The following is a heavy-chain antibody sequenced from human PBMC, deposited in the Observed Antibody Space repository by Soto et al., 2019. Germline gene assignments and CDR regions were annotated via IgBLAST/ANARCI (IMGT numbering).Heavy chain of an antibody. CDR1: GYTFTRNG. Sequence: QVHLVQSGAEVKKPGASVNVSCKTSGYTFTRNGISWVRQAPGQGLEWMGWNSPNSGNTRYAQKLQDRVIMTTDTSTSTAYMELRSLRSDDTAVYYCVKDRDSNSWPSRDVWGPGTTVTVSS. CDR2: NSPNSGNT. D-gene: IGHD3-22*01. J-gene: IGHJ6*02. CDR3: VKDRDSNSWPSRDV. V-gene: IGHV1-18*01.